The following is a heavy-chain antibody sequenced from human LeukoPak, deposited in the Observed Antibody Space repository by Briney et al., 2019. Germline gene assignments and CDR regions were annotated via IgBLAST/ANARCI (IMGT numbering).Heavy chain of an antibody. V-gene: IGHV1-3*03. CDR2: INAGNGNT. D-gene: IGHD4-17*01. CDR1: GYTFTSYA. Sequence: ASVKVSCKASGYTFTSYAMHWVRQAPGQRLEWMGWINAGNGNTKYSQEFQGRVTITRDTSAGTAYMELSSLRSEDMAVYYCARDPQIYGDFYFDYWGQGTLVTVSS. CDR3: ARDPQIYGDFYFDY. J-gene: IGHJ4*02.